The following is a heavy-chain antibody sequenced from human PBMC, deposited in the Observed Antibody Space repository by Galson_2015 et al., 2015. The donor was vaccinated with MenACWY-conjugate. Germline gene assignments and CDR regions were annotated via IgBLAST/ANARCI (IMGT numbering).Heavy chain of an antibody. Sequence: QSGAEVKKPGESLRISCKGSGYSFPSYWISWVRQMPGKGLEWMGRIDPSDSYTNYSPSFQGHVTISADKSISTAYLQWSSLKASDTAMYYCARHPYCSSTSCYTGSAKGYYYYGMDVWGQGTTVTVSS. CDR3: ARHPYCSSTSCYTGSAKGYYYYGMDV. CDR1: GYSFPSYW. D-gene: IGHD2-2*02. J-gene: IGHJ6*02. CDR2: IDPSDSYT. V-gene: IGHV5-10-1*01.